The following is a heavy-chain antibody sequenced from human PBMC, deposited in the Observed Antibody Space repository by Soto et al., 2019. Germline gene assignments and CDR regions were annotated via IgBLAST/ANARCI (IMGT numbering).Heavy chain of an antibody. CDR1: GXTFTSYD. V-gene: IGHV1-8*01. D-gene: IGHD7-27*01. Sequence: ASVKVSCKASGXTFTSYDINWVRQATGQGLEWMGWMNPNSGNTGYAQKFQGRATMTRNTSISTAYMELSSLRSEDTAVYYCASSWGYYYYVDVWGKGTTVTVSS. CDR3: ASSWGYYYYVDV. CDR2: MNPNSGNT. J-gene: IGHJ6*03.